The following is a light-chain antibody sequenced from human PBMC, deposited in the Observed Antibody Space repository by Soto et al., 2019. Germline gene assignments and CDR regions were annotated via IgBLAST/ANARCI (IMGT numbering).Light chain of an antibody. CDR3: QQYGSSPIT. J-gene: IGKJ5*01. CDR1: QSVSSSN. CDR2: GAS. Sequence: EIVLTQSPATLSLSPGERATLSCRASQSVSSSNLAWYQQKPGQAPRLLIHGASSRATGIPDRISGSGSGTDLTITISRLEPEDFAVYYCQQYGSSPITFGQGTRLEIK. V-gene: IGKV3-20*01.